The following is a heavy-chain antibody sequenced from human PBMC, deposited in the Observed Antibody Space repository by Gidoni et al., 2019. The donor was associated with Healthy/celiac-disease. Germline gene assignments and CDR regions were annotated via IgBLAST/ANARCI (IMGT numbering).Heavy chain of an antibody. Sequence: QVQLVESGGGVVQPGRSLRLSRAASGFTFSSYAMHWVRQAPGKGLEWVAVISYDGSNKYYADSVKGRFTISRDNSKNTLYLQMNSLRAEDTAVYYCARGRDGYNYALDYWGQGTLVTVSS. CDR1: GFTFSSYA. CDR2: ISYDGSNK. CDR3: ARGRDGYNYALDY. V-gene: IGHV3-30*01. D-gene: IGHD5-12*01. J-gene: IGHJ4*02.